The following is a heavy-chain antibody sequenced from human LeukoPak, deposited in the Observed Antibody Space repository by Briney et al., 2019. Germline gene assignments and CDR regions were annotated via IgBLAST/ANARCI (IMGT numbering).Heavy chain of an antibody. J-gene: IGHJ4*02. CDR2: ISSASSTM. CDR3: ARDFFPIVDSTWYEIGY. V-gene: IGHV3-48*01. D-gene: IGHD2-21*01. Sequence: PGGSLRLSCAASGFTFSSCSMNWVRQGPGKGLEWVSYISSASSTMYYADSVRGRFTISRDNSRNTLYLQMDSLRSEDTAVYYCARDFFPIVDSTWYEIGYWGQGTLVTVSS. CDR1: GFTFSSCS.